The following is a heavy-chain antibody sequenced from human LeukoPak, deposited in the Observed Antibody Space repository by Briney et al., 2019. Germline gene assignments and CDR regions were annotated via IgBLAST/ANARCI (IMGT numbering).Heavy chain of an antibody. Sequence: PGGSLRLSCAASGFTFDDYGMRWVRQAPGKGLEWVSGINWNGGNTGYADSMKGRFTISRDNAKNSLYLQMNSLRAEDTAVYYCASGGGSSITPFDYWGQGTLVTVSS. V-gene: IGHV3-20*04. CDR3: ASGGGSSITPFDY. CDR2: INWNGGNT. D-gene: IGHD5-12*01. CDR1: GFTFDDYG. J-gene: IGHJ4*02.